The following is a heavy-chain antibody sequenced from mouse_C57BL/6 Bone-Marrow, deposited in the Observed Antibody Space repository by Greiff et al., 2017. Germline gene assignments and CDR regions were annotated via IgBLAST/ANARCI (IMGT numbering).Heavy chain of an antibody. J-gene: IGHJ3*01. D-gene: IGHD2-2*01. Sequence: EVKLVESGGGLVQPGGSLKLSCAASGFTFSDYGMAWVRQAPRKGPEWVAFISNLAYSIYYADTVTGRFTFSRENAKNTLYLEMSGLRSEDTAMYYCARGYRGFAYWGQGTLVTVSA. V-gene: IGHV5-15*01. CDR2: ISNLAYSI. CDR1: GFTFSDYG. CDR3: ARGYRGFAY.